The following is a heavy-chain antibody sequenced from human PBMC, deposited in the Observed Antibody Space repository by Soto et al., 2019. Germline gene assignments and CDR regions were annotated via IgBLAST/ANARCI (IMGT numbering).Heavy chain of an antibody. CDR1: GYTFTSYG. CDR3: ARDQVRYSSGSYYYGMDV. V-gene: IGHV1-18*01. J-gene: IGHJ6*02. D-gene: IGHD6-25*01. CDR2: ISAYNGNT. Sequence: APVKVSCKASGYTFTSYGCSWLRQAPGKGLDWMGWISAYNGNTNYAQKLQGRVTMTTDTSTSTAYMELRSLRSDDTAVYYCARDQVRYSSGSYYYGMDVWGQGTTVTVSS.